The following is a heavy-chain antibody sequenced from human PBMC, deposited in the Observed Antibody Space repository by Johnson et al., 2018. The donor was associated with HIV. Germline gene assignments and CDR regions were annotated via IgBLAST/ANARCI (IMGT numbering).Heavy chain of an antibody. D-gene: IGHD3-10*01. V-gene: IGHV3-30*02. J-gene: IGHJ3*02. CDR2: IRYDGSNK. CDR3: AKDYEWFGEFVDAFDI. CDR1: GFTFSSYG. Sequence: QMLLVESGGGLVKPGGSLRLSCAASGFTFSSYGMHWVRQAPGKGLEWVAFIRYDGSNKYYADSVRGRFPISRDNSKNTLYLQMNSLRAEDTAVYYCAKDYEWFGEFVDAFDIWAQGTMVTVSS.